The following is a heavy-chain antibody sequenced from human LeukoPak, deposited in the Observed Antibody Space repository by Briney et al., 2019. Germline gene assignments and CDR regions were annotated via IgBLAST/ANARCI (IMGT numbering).Heavy chain of an antibody. V-gene: IGHV1-18*01. J-gene: IGHJ6*03. D-gene: IGHD4-17*01. CDR1: GYTFTSYG. Sequence: ASVKVSCKTSGYTFTSYGLSWVRQAPGQGLEWMGCIITYNGNTYYSQKLQGRVTMTTDTSTSTAYMELMSLRSDDTAVYYCAKTTVTSEEYFYYYMDVWGKGTTVTVSS. CDR2: IITYNGNT. CDR3: AKTTVTSEEYFYYYMDV.